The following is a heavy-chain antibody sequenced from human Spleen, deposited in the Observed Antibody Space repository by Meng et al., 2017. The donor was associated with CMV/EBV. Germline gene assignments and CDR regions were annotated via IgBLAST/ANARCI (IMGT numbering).Heavy chain of an antibody. D-gene: IGHD3-10*01. Sequence: GSLRLSCTVSDYSISSGYYWSWIRQPPGKGLEWIGYIYYSGSTNYNPSLKSRVTISVDTSKNQFSLKLSSVTAADTAVYYCAREAFYGSGSYKSFDIWGQGTMVTVSS. CDR2: IYYSGST. CDR1: DYSISSGYY. J-gene: IGHJ3*02. CDR3: AREAFYGSGSYKSFDI. V-gene: IGHV4-61*01.